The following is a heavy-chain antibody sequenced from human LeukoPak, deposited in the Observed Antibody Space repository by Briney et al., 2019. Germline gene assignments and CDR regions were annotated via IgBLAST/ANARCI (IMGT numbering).Heavy chain of an antibody. V-gene: IGHV1-69*01. J-gene: IGHJ4*02. D-gene: IGHD4-17*01. CDR1: GGTFSSYA. CDR3: ARGTDYGDPFDY. Sequence: GASVNVSRTASGGTFSSYAISWVRQAPGQGLEWMGGIIPIFGTANYAQKFQGRVTITADESTSTAYMELSSLRSEDTAVYYCARGTDYGDPFDYWGQGTLVTVSS. CDR2: IIPIFGTA.